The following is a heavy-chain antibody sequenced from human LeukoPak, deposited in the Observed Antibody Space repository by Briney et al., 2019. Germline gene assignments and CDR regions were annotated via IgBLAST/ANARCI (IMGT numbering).Heavy chain of an antibody. V-gene: IGHV4-59*01. CDR1: GGSISSYY. J-gene: IGHJ3*02. CDR2: IYYSGST. Sequence: SETLSLTCTVSGGSISSYYWSWIRQPPGKGLEWIGYIYYSGSTNYNPSLKSRVTISVDTSKNQFSLKLSSVTAADTAVYYCARDPNDGNAFDIWGQGTMVTVSS. D-gene: IGHD1-1*01. CDR3: ARDPNDGNAFDI.